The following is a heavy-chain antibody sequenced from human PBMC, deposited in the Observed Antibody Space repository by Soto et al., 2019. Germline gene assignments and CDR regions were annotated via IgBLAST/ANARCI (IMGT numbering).Heavy chain of an antibody. J-gene: IGHJ4*02. D-gene: IGHD6-19*01. V-gene: IGHV3-23*01. CDR3: AKLEWLEFGGDY. Sequence: EVHLLESGGGVVQPGKSLKISYAAFGFDFSDYPMTWVRQPPGQGLEWVSGISASGEKPYYADSVKGRFTISRDNSKNTLSLQMNSLRVEDTGIYYCAKLEWLEFGGDYWGQGTLVTVSS. CDR1: GFDFSDYP. CDR2: ISASGEKP.